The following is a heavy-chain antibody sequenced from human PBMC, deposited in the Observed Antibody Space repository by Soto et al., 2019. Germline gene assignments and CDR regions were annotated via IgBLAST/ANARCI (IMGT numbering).Heavy chain of an antibody. V-gene: IGHV1-18*01. CDR1: GYTFTSYG. CDR2: ISAYNGNT. J-gene: IGHJ3*01. CDR3: AKDSIDHNGIYDPFDF. Sequence: GASVKVSCKASGYTFTSYGISWVRQAPGQGLEWMGWISAYNGNTNYAQKLQGRVTMTTDTSTSTAYMELRSLRSDDTAVYYCAKDSIDHNGIYDPFDFWGQGTMVTVSS. D-gene: IGHD3-3*02.